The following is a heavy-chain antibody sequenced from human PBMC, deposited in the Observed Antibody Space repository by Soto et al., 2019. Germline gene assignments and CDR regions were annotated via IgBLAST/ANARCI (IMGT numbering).Heavy chain of an antibody. Sequence: QVQLQESGPGLVKPSETLSLTCTVSGGSISSYYWSWIRQPPGKGLEWIGYIYYSGSTNYNPSLKSRVTTSIAXXKNQCSLQRSSVTAADTAVYYCARQNWGSRRYFDLWGRGTLVTVSS. J-gene: IGHJ2*01. CDR3: ARQNWGSRRYFDL. D-gene: IGHD7-27*01. CDR1: GGSISSYY. V-gene: IGHV4-59*01. CDR2: IYYSGST.